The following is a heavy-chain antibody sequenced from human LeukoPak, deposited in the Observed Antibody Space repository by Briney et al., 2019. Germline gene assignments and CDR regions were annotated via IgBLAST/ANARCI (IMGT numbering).Heavy chain of an antibody. Sequence: RASGTLSLTCTVSGGSISSSLYYWGWLRQASGKGLEWIGSFYYSGSTYYNASLKSRVTISVDTSKSQFSLKLNSVTATDTAVYYCTTTTRGWYGVGDYWGQGTLVTVSS. CDR2: FYYSGST. CDR1: GGSISSSLYY. CDR3: TTTTRGWYGVGDY. D-gene: IGHD6-19*01. V-gene: IGHV4-39*01. J-gene: IGHJ4*02.